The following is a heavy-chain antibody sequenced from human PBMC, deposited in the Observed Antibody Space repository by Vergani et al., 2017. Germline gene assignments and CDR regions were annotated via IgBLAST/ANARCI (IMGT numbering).Heavy chain of an antibody. V-gene: IGHV1-69*06. CDR1: GGTFSSYA. J-gene: IGHJ4*02. Sequence: QVQLVQSGAEVKKPGSSVKVSCKASGGTFSSYAISWVRQAPGQGLEWMGGIIPIFGTANYAQKLQGRVTMTTDTSTSTAYMELRSLRSDDTAVYYCAREQWLPIEYFDYWGQGTLVTVSS. D-gene: IGHD6-19*01. CDR2: IIPIFGTA. CDR3: AREQWLPIEYFDY.